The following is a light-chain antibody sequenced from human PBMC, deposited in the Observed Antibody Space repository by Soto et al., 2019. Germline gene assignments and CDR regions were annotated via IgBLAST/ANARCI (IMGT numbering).Light chain of an antibody. Sequence: QSALTQPRSVSGSPGQSVTISCTGTSSDVGGYNYVSWYQQHPGKAPKLMIHEVSKRPSGVPDRFSGSKSGNTASLTISGLQAEDEADYYCCSYAGSYTVVFGGGTKLTVL. CDR3: CSYAGSYTVV. V-gene: IGLV2-11*01. J-gene: IGLJ2*01. CDR1: SSDVGGYNY. CDR2: EVS.